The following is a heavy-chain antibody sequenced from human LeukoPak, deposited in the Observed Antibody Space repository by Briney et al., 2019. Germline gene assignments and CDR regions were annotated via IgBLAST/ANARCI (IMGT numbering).Heavy chain of an antibody. CDR3: AKGKNFGVVLLFDY. CDR2: IRYDGSNK. J-gene: IGHJ4*02. V-gene: IGHV3-30*02. CDR1: GFTLSSYG. Sequence: GGSLRLSCAASGFTLSSYGMHWVRQAPGKGLEWVAFIRYDGSNKYYADSVKGRFTISRDNSKNTLYLQMNSLRAEDTAVYYCAKGKNFGVVLLFDYGGKEPLATVP. D-gene: IGHD3-3*01.